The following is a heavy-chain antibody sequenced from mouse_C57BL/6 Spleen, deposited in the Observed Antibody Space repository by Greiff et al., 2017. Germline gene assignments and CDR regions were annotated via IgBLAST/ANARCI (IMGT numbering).Heavy chain of an antibody. J-gene: IGHJ3*01. CDR3: ARSGSSYRFAY. Sequence: VQLQESGAELVRPGPSVKVSCKASGYAFTNYLIEWVKQRPGQGLEWIGVINPGSGGTNYNEKFKGKATLTADKSSSTAYMQLSSLTSEDSAVYFCARSGSSYRFAYWGQGTLVTVSA. CDR2: INPGSGGT. D-gene: IGHD1-1*01. V-gene: IGHV1-54*01. CDR1: GYAFTNYL.